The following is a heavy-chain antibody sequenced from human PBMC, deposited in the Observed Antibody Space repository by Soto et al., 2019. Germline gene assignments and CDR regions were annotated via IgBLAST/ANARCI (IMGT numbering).Heavy chain of an antibody. J-gene: IGHJ5*02. CDR1: GGSISSGDYY. Sequence: QVQLQESGPGLVKPSQTLSLTCTVSGGSISSGDYYWSWIRQPPGKGLEWIGYIYYSGSTYYNPSLKSRVTISVDTSKNQFSLKLSSVTAADTAVYYCARESTLWFGEVNWFDPWGQGTLVTVSS. CDR3: ARESTLWFGEVNWFDP. V-gene: IGHV4-30-4*01. D-gene: IGHD3-10*01. CDR2: IYYSGST.